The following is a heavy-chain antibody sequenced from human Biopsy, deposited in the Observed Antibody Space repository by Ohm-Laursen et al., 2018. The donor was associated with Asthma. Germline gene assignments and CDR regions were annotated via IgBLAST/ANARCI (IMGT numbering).Heavy chain of an antibody. D-gene: IGHD2-21*02. CDR2: IYRNGAT. CDR3: ARGWNCGGDCYSLDY. V-gene: IGHV4-30-2*06. J-gene: IGHJ4*02. CDR1: GDSIDSGDYS. Sequence: SDTLSLTCGVSGDSIDSGDYSWTWLRQSPGGGLEWIGYIYRNGATYYNPTLKNRVTISINRSKNQFSLRLRSVTAADTAVYYCARGWNCGGDCYSLDYWGQGTLVTVSS.